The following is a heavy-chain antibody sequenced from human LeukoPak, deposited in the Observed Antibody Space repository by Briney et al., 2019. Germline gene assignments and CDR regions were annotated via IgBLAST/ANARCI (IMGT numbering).Heavy chain of an antibody. CDR2: IKQDGSEK. Sequence: GGSLRLSCVASGVTLSNYAMSWVRQAPGKGLEWVANIKQDGSEKYYVDSVKGRFTISRDNAKNSLYLQMNSLRAEDTAVYYCARDGGIAAAGDFDYWGQGTLVTVSS. CDR3: ARDGGIAAAGDFDY. J-gene: IGHJ4*02. V-gene: IGHV3-7*03. CDR1: GVTLSNYA. D-gene: IGHD6-13*01.